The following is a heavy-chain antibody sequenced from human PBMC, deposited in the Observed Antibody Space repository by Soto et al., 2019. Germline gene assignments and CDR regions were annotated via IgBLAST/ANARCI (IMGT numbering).Heavy chain of an antibody. J-gene: IGHJ6*02. Sequence: EVQLLESGGGLQQPGGSLRLSCAASRFTFSNYAMNWVRQAPGRGLEWVSAISGSGGVTYYADSVKGRFTISRDNSNNTQYLQMDSLRAEDTAVYYCAKDRRIWFGGMDVWGPGTTVIVSS. CDR2: ISGSGGVT. CDR3: AKDRRIWFGGMDV. CDR1: RFTFSNYA. D-gene: IGHD3-10*01. V-gene: IGHV3-23*01.